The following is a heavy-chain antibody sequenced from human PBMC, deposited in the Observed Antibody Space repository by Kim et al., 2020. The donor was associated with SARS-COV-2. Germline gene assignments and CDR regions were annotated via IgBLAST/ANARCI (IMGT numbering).Heavy chain of an antibody. CDR3: ARYLYYDILTGYWNDAFDI. CDR1: GYSFLSYG. J-gene: IGHJ3*02. V-gene: IGHV1-18*01. CDR2: ISTYKGDT. D-gene: IGHD3-9*01. Sequence: ASVKVSCKASGYSFLSYGISWVRQAPGQGLEWMGWISTYKGDTNYAQKFLGRVTMTTDTSTSTAYMELRRLRSDDTAVYYCARYLYYDILTGYWNDAFDIWGQGTMVTVSS.